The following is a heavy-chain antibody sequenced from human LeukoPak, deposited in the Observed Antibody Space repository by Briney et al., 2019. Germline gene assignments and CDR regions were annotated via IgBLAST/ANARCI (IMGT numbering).Heavy chain of an antibody. J-gene: IGHJ3*02. CDR2: IYYSGST. D-gene: IGHD1-7*01. Sequence: PSETLSLTCTVSGGSISSYYWSWIRQPPGKGLEWIGYIYYSGSTYYNPPLKSRVTISVDTSKNQFSLKLSSVTAADTAVYYCAREVVTGTTNAFDIWGQGTMVTVSS. CDR3: AREVVTGTTNAFDI. V-gene: IGHV4-59*12. CDR1: GGSISSYY.